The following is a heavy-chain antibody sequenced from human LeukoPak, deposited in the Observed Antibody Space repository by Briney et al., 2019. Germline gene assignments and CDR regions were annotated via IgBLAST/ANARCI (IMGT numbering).Heavy chain of an antibody. D-gene: IGHD5-12*01. CDR1: GFTFCIYG. J-gene: IGHJ3*02. CDR3: PKGDWSGYGFDAFDI. CDR2: ISYDGSNK. V-gene: IGHV3-30*18. Sequence: PGGSLSFSCAAYGFTFCIYGMHWLGQAPGKGLEWVAVISYDGSNKYYEDSVKGRFTISRDNCKNTLYLQMNSLTAEDTAVYYCPKGDWSGYGFDAFDIWGQGTMVTVSS.